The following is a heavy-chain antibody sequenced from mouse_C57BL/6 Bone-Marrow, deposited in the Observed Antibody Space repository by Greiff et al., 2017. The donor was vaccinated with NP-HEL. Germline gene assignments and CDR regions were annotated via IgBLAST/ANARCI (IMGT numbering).Heavy chain of an antibody. CDR1: GFTFSSYG. Sequence: EVKLVESGGDLVKPGGSLKLSCAASGFTFSSYGMSWVRQTPDKRLEWVATISSGGSYTYYPDSVKGRFTISRDNAKNTLYLQMSSRKSEDTAMYYCARSDAMDYWGQGTSVTVSS. J-gene: IGHJ4*01. CDR2: ISSGGSYT. V-gene: IGHV5-6*02. CDR3: ARSDAMDY.